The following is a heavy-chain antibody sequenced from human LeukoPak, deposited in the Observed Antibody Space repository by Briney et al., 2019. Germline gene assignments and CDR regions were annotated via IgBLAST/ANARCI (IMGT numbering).Heavy chain of an antibody. Sequence: GGSLRLSCAAPGFTLSGYWMSWVRQAPGKGLEWVANIKQDGSEKNYVDSVKGRFTISRDNAKSSLFLQMNDLRAEDTAVYYCAKGGRGNGEVYWGQGTLVTVSS. J-gene: IGHJ4*02. CDR3: AKGGRGNGEVY. D-gene: IGHD2-8*01. CDR2: IKQDGSEK. CDR1: GFTLSGYW. V-gene: IGHV3-7*01.